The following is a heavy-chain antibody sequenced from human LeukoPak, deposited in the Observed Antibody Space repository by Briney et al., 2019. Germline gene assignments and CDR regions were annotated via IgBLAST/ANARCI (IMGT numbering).Heavy chain of an antibody. D-gene: IGHD5-12*01. CDR3: VRELVPQSINSGHDSFHI. Sequence: GGSLRLSCAASGFVFSTYEMDWVRQAPGKGLEWVSYISSSDGTTYYADSVKGPFTISRDNAKNSLSLQMNSLSAEDTAVYYCVRELVPQSINSGHDSFHIWGQGTMVTVSS. CDR1: GFVFSTYE. CDR2: ISSSDGTT. V-gene: IGHV3-48*03. J-gene: IGHJ3*02.